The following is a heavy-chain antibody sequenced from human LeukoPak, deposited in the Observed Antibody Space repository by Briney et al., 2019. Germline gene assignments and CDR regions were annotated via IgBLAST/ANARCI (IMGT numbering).Heavy chain of an antibody. Sequence: SETLSLTCTVSGGSISSSSYYWGWIRQPPGKVLEWIGSIYYSGSTYYGPSLKSRATISVDTSKNHFSLKLSSVTAADTAVYYCARRATNWGSFDYWGQGNPVTVSS. CDR3: ARRATNWGSFDY. D-gene: IGHD7-27*01. V-gene: IGHV4-39*02. CDR2: IYYSGST. CDR1: GGSISSSSYY. J-gene: IGHJ4*02.